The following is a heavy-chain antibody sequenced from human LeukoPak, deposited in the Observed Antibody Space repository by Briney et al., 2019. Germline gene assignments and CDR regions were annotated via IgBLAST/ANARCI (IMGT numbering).Heavy chain of an antibody. CDR1: GGSITSPPYY. J-gene: IGHJ4*02. D-gene: IGHD1-14*01. V-gene: IGHV4-39*01. CDR3: ARLQESGTTGWHAIDY. Sequence: SETLSLTCTVSGGSITSPPYYWAWIRQAPGKGLEWIGSMSYSGSTYYNPSLKSRVTISVDTSKNQFSLKLSSVTAADTAVYYCARLQESGTTGWHAIDYWGQGTLVTVSS. CDR2: MSYSGST.